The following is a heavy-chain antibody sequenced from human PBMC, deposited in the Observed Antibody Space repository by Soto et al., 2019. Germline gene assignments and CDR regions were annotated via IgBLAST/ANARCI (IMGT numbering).Heavy chain of an antibody. V-gene: IGHV3-11*01. Sequence: GGSLRLSCAASGFTFSDYYMTWIRQAPGKGLEWVSYISSSGSGIYYPDSVKGRFTISRDNAKNSLYLQMSSLRAEDTAVYYCARAYSDAFDIRGKGTMVTVS. CDR3: ARAYSDAFDI. CDR2: ISSSGSGI. J-gene: IGHJ3*02. CDR1: GFTFSDYY. D-gene: IGHD2-21*01.